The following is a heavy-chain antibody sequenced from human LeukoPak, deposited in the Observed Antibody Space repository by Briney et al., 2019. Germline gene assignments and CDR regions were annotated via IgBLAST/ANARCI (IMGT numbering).Heavy chain of an antibody. CDR3: ARAARLRDYGSESSHSPGYDF. Sequence: SETLSLTCAVYGGTFSGYYWTWFRQSPGKGLEWIGEITHSGSSNYNPSLKSRVTMSVATSENQFSLKLSSVTAADTAVYYCARAARLRDYGSESSHSPGYDFWGQGTLVTVSS. V-gene: IGHV4-34*01. CDR1: GGTFSGYY. J-gene: IGHJ4*02. D-gene: IGHD3-10*01. CDR2: ITHSGSS.